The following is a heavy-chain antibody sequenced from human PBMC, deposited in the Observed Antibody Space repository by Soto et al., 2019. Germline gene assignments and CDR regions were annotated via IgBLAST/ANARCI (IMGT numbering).Heavy chain of an antibody. V-gene: IGHV2-26*01. J-gene: IGHJ4*02. CDR2: IFSNDKK. Sequence: QVTLKESGPVLVKPTETLTLTCTVSVLSLSSVTMGVSWIRQPPGKALEWLAHIFSNDKKSYTPSLKSRRTISKDTSKSQVVLTMTNMDSVDTATYFCARTRSAYNFWSGGYDSWGRGTLVTVSS. D-gene: IGHD3-3*01. CDR1: VLSLSSVTMG. CDR3: ARTRSAYNFWSGGYDS.